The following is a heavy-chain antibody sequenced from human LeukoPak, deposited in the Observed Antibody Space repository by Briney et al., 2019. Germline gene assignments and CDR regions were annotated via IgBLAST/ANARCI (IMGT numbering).Heavy chain of an antibody. CDR3: ARAASSGSYYPYYFDY. CDR1: GFAFSSYS. V-gene: IGHV3-48*04. Sequence: GGSLRLSCAASGFAFSSYSMNWVRQAPGRGLEWISYISSGSRTIYYADSAKGRFTISRDNAKNSLYLQMNSLRAEDTAVYYCARAASSGSYYPYYFDYWGQGTLVTVSS. CDR2: ISSGSRTI. J-gene: IGHJ4*02. D-gene: IGHD1-26*01.